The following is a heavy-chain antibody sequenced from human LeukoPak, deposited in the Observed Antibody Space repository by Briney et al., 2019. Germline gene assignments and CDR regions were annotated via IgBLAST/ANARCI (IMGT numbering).Heavy chain of an antibody. CDR2: IYYSGST. CDR1: GGSISSYY. J-gene: IGHJ4*02. Sequence: SETLSLTCTVSGGSISSYYWSWIRQPPGKGPEWSGYIYYSGSTNYNPSLKSRVTISVDTSKNQFSLKLNSVTAADTAVYYCARAIYFDSLGEGGLVTVSS. V-gene: IGHV4-59*01. CDR3: ARAIYFDS.